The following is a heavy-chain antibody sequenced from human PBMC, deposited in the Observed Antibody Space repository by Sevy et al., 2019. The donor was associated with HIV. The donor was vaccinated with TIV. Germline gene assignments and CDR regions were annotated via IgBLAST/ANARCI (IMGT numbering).Heavy chain of an antibody. CDR2: FVPEDGEI. V-gene: IGHV1-24*01. J-gene: IGHJ4*02. CDR3: VIGDTPRLTGSGTRLKDQSLNYFHF. Sequence: ASLKVSCKVPGYTLNEVSMHWVRQAPGKGLEWMGGFVPEDGEIVYAQKLQGRVTVAEDTLTDTAYLEVTNLRSEDTATYFCVIGDTPRLTGSGTRLKDQSLNYFHFWGQGTLVTVSS. CDR1: GYTLNEVS. D-gene: IGHD2-2*01.